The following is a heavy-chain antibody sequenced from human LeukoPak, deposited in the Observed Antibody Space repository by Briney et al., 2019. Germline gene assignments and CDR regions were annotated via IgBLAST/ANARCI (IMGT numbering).Heavy chain of an antibody. CDR3: SKDYRYCSGTSCYHPWYFDY. V-gene: IGHV3-30*02. CDR1: GFTFRNYG. D-gene: IGHD2-2*01. Sequence: GGSLRLSCAASGFTFRNYGMHWVRQAPGKGLEWVTIIRRDGSEKLYADSVKGRFTISRDNSKNTLYLQMNSLRAEDTAVPYCSKDYRYCSGTSCYHPWYFDYWGQGTLVTVSS. CDR2: IRRDGSEK. J-gene: IGHJ4*02.